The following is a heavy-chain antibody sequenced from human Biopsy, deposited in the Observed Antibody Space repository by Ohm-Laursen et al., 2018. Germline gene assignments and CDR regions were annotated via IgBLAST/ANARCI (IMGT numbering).Heavy chain of an antibody. CDR1: GFTFSRHG. CDR2: IWSDGNNK. V-gene: IGHV3-33*01. Sequence: SLRLSCAASGFTFSRHGMHRVRQAPGKGLEWVAVIWSDGNNKYYADSVKGRFTISRDTSRNTLYMQMNSLGVEDTALYYCARDAEEFDSSGPRFDYWGQGTLVTVSS. J-gene: IGHJ4*02. CDR3: ARDAEEFDSSGPRFDY. D-gene: IGHD3-22*01.